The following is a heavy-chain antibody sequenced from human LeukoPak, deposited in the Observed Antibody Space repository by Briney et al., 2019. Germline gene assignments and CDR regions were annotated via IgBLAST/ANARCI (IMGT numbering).Heavy chain of an antibody. D-gene: IGHD3-22*01. Sequence: PGGSLRLSCAASGFTFSSYWMHGLRPAPGRRLEGVAVISYDGSKKFYPDSVKGRFTISRDNSKITLYLQMNSLRAEDTAVYYCARDSLYCYDSSGYYPTGAFDIWGQGTMVTVSS. J-gene: IGHJ3*02. CDR1: GFTFSSYW. CDR3: ARDSLYCYDSSGYYPTGAFDI. CDR2: ISYDGSKK. V-gene: IGHV3-30-3*01.